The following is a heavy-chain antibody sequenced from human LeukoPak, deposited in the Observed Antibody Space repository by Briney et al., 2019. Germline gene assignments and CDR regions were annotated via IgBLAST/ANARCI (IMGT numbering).Heavy chain of an antibody. CDR2: ISFDGSNK. Sequence: GGSLRLSCVASGFTFRSYGMHWVRQAPGKGLEWVAVISFDGSNKYYVDSVKGRFTISRDNSKNTFYLQMNSLRAEDTAVYYCAKEDSAWRHFVYWGQGTLVTVSS. V-gene: IGHV3-30*18. D-gene: IGHD6-19*01. CDR1: GFTFRSYG. CDR3: AKEDSAWRHFVY. J-gene: IGHJ4*02.